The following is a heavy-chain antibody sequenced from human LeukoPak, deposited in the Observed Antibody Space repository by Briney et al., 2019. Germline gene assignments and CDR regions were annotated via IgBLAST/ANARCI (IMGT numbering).Heavy chain of an antibody. V-gene: IGHV3-30*02. CDR3: ATLGVVVVVATHWFDP. J-gene: IGHJ5*02. CDR1: GFTFSSYG. Sequence: GGSLRLSCAASGFTFSSYGMHWVRQAPGKGLGWVAFIRYDGSNKYYADSVKGRFTISRDNSKNTLYLQMNSLRAEDTAVYYCATLGVVVVVATHWFDPWGQGTLVTVSS. CDR2: IRYDGSNK. D-gene: IGHD2-15*01.